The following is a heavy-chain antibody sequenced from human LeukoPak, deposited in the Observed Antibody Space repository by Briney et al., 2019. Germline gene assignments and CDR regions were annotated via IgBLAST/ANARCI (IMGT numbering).Heavy chain of an antibody. CDR2: IIPIFGTA. Sequence: SVKVSCKASGGTFSSYAISWVRQAPGQGLEWMGGIIPIFGTANYAQKFQGRVTITADESTSTAYMELSSLRSEDTAVYYCARGASYGRYYYYYMDVWGKGTTVTISS. CDR3: ARGASYGRYYYYYMDV. D-gene: IGHD5-18*01. CDR1: GGTFSSYA. J-gene: IGHJ6*03. V-gene: IGHV1-69*13.